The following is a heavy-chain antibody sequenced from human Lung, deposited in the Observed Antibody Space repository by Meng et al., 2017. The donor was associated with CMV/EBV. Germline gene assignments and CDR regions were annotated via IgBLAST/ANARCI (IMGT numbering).Heavy chain of an antibody. CDR3: ARGRVSYSSSSSLNY. Sequence: QVQLEQSGGEVKRPGASVKVSCKTSGYTFKRYAITWVRQAPGQGLEWMGWINPYNGNTDHAQNLQARLTMTTDTSTSTVYMELGSLRSDDTAVYYCARGRVSYSSSSSLNYWGQGTLVTVSS. CDR2: INPYNGNT. CDR1: GYTFKRYA. D-gene: IGHD6-6*01. V-gene: IGHV1-18*01. J-gene: IGHJ4*02.